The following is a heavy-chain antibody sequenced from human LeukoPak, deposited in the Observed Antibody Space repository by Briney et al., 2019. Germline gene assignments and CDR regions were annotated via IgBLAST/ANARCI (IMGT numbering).Heavy chain of an antibody. D-gene: IGHD6-13*01. CDR1: GGSISSTRYY. V-gene: IGHV4-39*01. Sequence: SETLSLTCTVSGGSISSTRYYWGWIRQPPGKGLEWIGSIYYSGNTYYNPSLKSRVTISVDTSKNQFSLKLSSVTAADTAVYYCARQGGGSSWYPDYWGQGTLVTVSS. J-gene: IGHJ4*02. CDR3: ARQGGGSSWYPDY. CDR2: IYYSGNT.